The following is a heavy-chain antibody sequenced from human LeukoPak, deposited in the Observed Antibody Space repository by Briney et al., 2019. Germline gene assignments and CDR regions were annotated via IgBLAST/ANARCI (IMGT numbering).Heavy chain of an antibody. D-gene: IGHD5-12*01. CDR1: GYPFSHYY. Sequence: GGSQRLSCAPSGYPFSHYYMSWIRQAPGKGLEWVSYISSSSRYTNYADSAKGRFTISRDNAKNSLYLQMNSLRAEDTAVYYCARFGRATAPLDYWGQGTLVTVSS. J-gene: IGHJ4*02. CDR3: ARFGRATAPLDY. CDR2: ISSSSRYT. V-gene: IGHV3-11*06.